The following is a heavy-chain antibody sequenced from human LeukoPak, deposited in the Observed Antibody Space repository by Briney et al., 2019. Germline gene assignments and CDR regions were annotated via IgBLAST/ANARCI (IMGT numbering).Heavy chain of an antibody. V-gene: IGHV3-11*01. J-gene: IGHJ5*02. CDR3: AREVRSPQDYGDYVNWFYP. CDR2: ISSSGSTI. Sequence: GGSLRLSCAASGFTFSDYYISWIRQAPGKGLEWVSYISSSGSTIYYADSVKGRFTISRDNAKNSLYLQMNSLRAEDTAVYYCAREVRSPQDYGDYVNWFYPWGQGTLVTVSS. D-gene: IGHD4-17*01. CDR1: GFTFSDYY.